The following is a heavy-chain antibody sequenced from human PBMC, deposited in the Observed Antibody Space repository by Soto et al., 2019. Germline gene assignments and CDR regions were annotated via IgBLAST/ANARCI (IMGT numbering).Heavy chain of an antibody. J-gene: IGHJ5*02. V-gene: IGHV2-26*01. D-gene: IGHD3-3*01. CDR3: ARISWSITIFGVAPIWGFDP. CDR1: GFSLSNARMG. CDR2: IFSNDEK. Sequence: SGPTLVNPAETLTLTCTVSGFSLSNARMGVSWIRQPPGKALEWLAHIFSNDEKSYSTSLNSRPTLPTATSKSQVVLTMTNMDPVDTATYYCARISWSITIFGVAPIWGFDPWGQGTLVTVSS.